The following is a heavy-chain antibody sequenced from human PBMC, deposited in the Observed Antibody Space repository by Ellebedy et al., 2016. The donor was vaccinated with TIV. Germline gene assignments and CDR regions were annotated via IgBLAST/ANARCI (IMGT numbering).Heavy chain of an antibody. D-gene: IGHD6-19*01. CDR1: GFTLSTYW. V-gene: IGHV3-74*01. Sequence: GESLKISCAASGFTLSTYWTHWVRQAPGKGLVWVSIINSDGSSTSYADSVKGRFTISRDNAKNSLYLEMNSLKVEDTAVYYCARGQAVAGSHFDYWGQGTLVTVSS. CDR2: INSDGSST. CDR3: ARGQAVAGSHFDY. J-gene: IGHJ4*02.